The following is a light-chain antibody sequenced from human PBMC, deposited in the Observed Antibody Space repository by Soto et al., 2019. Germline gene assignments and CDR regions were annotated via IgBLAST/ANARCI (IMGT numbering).Light chain of an antibody. J-gene: IGLJ2*01. V-gene: IGLV1-40*01. CDR3: QSYDSCLRVV. CDR2: GNS. CDR1: SSNIGAGYD. Sequence: QSVLTQPPSVSGAPGQRVTISCTGSSSNIGAGYDVHWYQQLPGTAPKLLIYGNSNRPSGVPDRFSGSKSGTSASLAITGLQAEDEADYYCQSYDSCLRVVFGGATKLTVL.